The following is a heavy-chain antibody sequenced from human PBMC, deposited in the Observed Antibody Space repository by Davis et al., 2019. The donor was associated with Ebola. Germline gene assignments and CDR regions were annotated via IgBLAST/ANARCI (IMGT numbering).Heavy chain of an antibody. CDR3: ARDLPYYDFWSGYYRY. CDR1: GFTFSSYW. D-gene: IGHD3-3*01. J-gene: IGHJ4*02. CDR2: IKQDGSEK. Sequence: GGSLRLSCAASGFTFSSYWMSWVRQAPGKGLEWVANIKQDGSEKYYVDSVKGRFTISRDNAKNSLYLQMNSLRAEDTAVYYCARDLPYYDFWSGYYRYWGQGTLVTVSS. V-gene: IGHV3-7*01.